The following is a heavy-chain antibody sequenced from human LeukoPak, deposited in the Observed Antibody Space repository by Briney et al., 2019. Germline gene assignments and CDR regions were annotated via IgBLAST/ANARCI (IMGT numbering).Heavy chain of an antibody. D-gene: IGHD6-19*01. V-gene: IGHV3-11*04. Sequence: PGGSLRLSCAASGFTFSDYYMSWIRQAPGKGLEWVSYISSSGSPIYYADSVKGRFTISWDNAKNSLYLQMNSLRAEDTAVYYCARGSTYSSGWYTGFDYWGQGTLVTVSS. CDR3: ARGSTYSSGWYTGFDY. J-gene: IGHJ4*02. CDR2: ISSSGSPI. CDR1: GFTFSDYY.